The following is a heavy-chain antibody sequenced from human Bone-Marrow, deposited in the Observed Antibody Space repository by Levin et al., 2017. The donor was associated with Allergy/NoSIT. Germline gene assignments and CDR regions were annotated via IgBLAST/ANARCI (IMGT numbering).Heavy chain of an antibody. D-gene: IGHD5-24*01. Sequence: QTGGSLRLSCAASGFTFSSYGMHWVRQAPGKGLEWVALMSHDGSTEYEAESVKGRFTISRDISKNTLYLQMDTLRVEDTAVYYCAREGTRWLKKYFDNWGQGTLVTVSS. CDR2: MSHDGSTE. CDR1: GFTFSSYG. J-gene: IGHJ4*02. CDR3: AREGTRWLKKYFDN. V-gene: IGHV3-30*03.